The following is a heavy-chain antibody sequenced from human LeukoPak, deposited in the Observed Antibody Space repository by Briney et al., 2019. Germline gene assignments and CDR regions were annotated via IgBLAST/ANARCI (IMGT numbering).Heavy chain of an antibody. J-gene: IGHJ4*02. V-gene: IGHV1-2*02. CDR3: ARGEGYRVGAWWYFDY. CDR2: INPNSGGT. CDR1: GYTFPGYY. D-gene: IGHD1-26*01. Sequence: EASVKVSCKASGYTFPGYYMHWVRQAPGQGLEWMGWINPNSGGTNYAQKLQGRVTMTTDTSTSTVYMELSSLRSEDTAVYYCARGEGYRVGAWWYFDYWGQGTLVTVSS.